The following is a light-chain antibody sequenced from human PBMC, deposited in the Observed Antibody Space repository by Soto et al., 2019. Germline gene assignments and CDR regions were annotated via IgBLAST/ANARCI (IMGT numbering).Light chain of an antibody. CDR1: QSISTW. Sequence: TLPASLGDRVTITCRANQSISTWLAWYQQKPGKAPNLLIYKASRLETGVPSRFSGSGSGTDFTLTISRLEPEDFAVYYCQQYGSSPRTFGQGTKVDIK. CDR3: QQYGSSPRT. J-gene: IGKJ1*01. V-gene: IGKV1-5*03. CDR2: KAS.